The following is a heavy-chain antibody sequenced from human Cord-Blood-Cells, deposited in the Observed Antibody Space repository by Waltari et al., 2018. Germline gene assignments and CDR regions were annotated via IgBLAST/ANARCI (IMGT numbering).Heavy chain of an antibody. D-gene: IGHD2-21*01. J-gene: IGHJ4*02. V-gene: IGHV1-69*01. CDR3: ARGLGTYCGGDCYEYYFDY. CDR2: IIPIFGTA. CDR1: GGTFSSYA. Sequence: QVQLVQSGAEVKKPGSSVKVSCKASGGTFSSYAISWVRQAPGHGLEWMGGIIPIFGTANYAQKFQGRVTITADESTSTAYMELSSLRSEDTAVYYCARGLGTYCGGDCYEYYFDYWGQGTLVTVSS.